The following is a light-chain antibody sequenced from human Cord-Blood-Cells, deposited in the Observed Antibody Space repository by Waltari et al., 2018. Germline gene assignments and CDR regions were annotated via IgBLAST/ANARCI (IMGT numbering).Light chain of an antibody. CDR1: QSISSS. V-gene: IGKV1-39*01. Sequence: IQMTQSPSSPSASVGDRVTITSRASQSISSSLNWYQQTPGKAPKLLIYAACSLQSGVQSWSGSRGCGTVFTITSSRLQPEDFATYYWQQSYSALTFGRGTKVEIK. J-gene: IGKJ4*01. CDR3: QQSYSALT. CDR2: AAC.